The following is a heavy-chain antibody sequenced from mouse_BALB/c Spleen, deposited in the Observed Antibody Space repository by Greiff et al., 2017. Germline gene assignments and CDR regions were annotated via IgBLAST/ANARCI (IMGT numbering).Heavy chain of an antibody. CDR1: GYTFTSYT. CDR3: ARYGIYDYPWFAY. D-gene: IGHD2-4*01. CDR2: INPSSGYT. J-gene: IGHJ3*01. Sequence: VQLQESGAELARPGASVKMSRKASGYTFTSYTMHWVKQRPGQGLEWIGYINPSSGYTNYNQKFKDKATLTADKSSSTAYMQLSSLTSEDSAVYYCARYGIYDYPWFAYWGQGTLVTVSA. V-gene: IGHV1-4*01.